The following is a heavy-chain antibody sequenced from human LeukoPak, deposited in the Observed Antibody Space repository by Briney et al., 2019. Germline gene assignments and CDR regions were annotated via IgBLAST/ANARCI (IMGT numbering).Heavy chain of an antibody. CDR1: GGSISSSSYY. CDR3: ARKLRFLEWLPFDY. CDR2: INHSGST. V-gene: IGHV4-39*07. Sequence: SETLSLTCTVSGGSISSSSYYWGWIRQPPGKGLEWIGEINHSGSTNYNPSLKSRVTISVDTSKNQFSLKLSSVTAADTAVYYCARKLRFLEWLPFDYWGQGTLVTVSS. D-gene: IGHD3-3*01. J-gene: IGHJ4*02.